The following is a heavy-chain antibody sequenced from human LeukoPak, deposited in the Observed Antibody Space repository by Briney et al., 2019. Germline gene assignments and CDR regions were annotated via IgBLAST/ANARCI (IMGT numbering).Heavy chain of an antibody. D-gene: IGHD3-22*01. V-gene: IGHV3-43*02. CDR1: GFTFSTYA. J-gene: IGHJ4*02. Sequence: PGGSLRLSCAASGFTFSTYAMTWVRQAPGKGLEWVSLISGTGGSTYYADSVKGRFTISRDNSKNSLYLQMNSLRTEDTALYYCAKGPLNSSGYYFDYWGQGTLVTVSS. CDR3: AKGPLNSSGYYFDY. CDR2: ISGTGGST.